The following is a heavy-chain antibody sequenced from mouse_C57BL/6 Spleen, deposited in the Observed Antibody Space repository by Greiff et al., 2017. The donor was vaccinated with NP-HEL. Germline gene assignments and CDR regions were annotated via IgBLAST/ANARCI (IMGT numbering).Heavy chain of an antibody. CDR1: GFTFSSYT. CDR2: ISGGGGNT. J-gene: IGHJ3*01. Sequence: EVQVVESGGGLVKPGGSLKLSCAASGFTFSSYTMSWVRQTPEKRLEWVATISGGGGNTYYPDSVKGRFTISRDNAKNTLYLQMSSLRSEDTALYYCARYYYGSSSAWFAYWGQGTLVTVSA. V-gene: IGHV5-9*01. CDR3: ARYYYGSSSAWFAY. D-gene: IGHD1-1*01.